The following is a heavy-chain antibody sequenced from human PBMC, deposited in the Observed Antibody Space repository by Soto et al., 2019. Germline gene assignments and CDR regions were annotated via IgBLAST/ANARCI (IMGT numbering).Heavy chain of an antibody. Sequence: ASVKVSCKVSGYTLTELSMHWVRQAPGKGLEWMGGFDPEDGETIYAQKFQGRVTMTEDTSTDTAFMELSSLRSEDTAVYYCAGFWSGNSGYFDYWGQGTLVTVSS. J-gene: IGHJ4*02. V-gene: IGHV1-24*01. D-gene: IGHD3-3*01. CDR1: GYTLTELS. CDR2: FDPEDGET. CDR3: AGFWSGNSGYFDY.